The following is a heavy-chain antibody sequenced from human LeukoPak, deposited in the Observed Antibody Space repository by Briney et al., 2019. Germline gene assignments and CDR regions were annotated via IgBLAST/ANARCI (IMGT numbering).Heavy chain of an antibody. D-gene: IGHD5-12*01. CDR2: ISGSGGST. V-gene: IGHV3-23*01. CDR1: GFTFSSYA. CDR3: ARDIVATINGMDV. Sequence: PGGSLRLSCAASGFTFSSYAMSWVRQAPGKGLEWVSAISGSGGSTYYADSVKGRFTISRDNSKNTLYLQMNSLRAEDTAVYYCARDIVATINGMDVWGQGTTVTVSS. J-gene: IGHJ6*02.